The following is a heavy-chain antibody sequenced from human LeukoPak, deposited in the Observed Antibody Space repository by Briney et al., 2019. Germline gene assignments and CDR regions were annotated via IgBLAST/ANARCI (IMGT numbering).Heavy chain of an antibody. Sequence: SETLSLTCTVSGGPISSSSYYWGRIRQPPGKGLEWIGSICYSGSTYYNPSLKSRVTISVDTSKKQSPLKLSSVTAADTAVYYCARHKRFGVVILYYFDYWGQGTLVTVSS. CDR3: ARHKRFGVVILYYFDY. D-gene: IGHD3-3*01. V-gene: IGHV4-39*01. CDR2: ICYSGST. CDR1: GGPISSSSYY. J-gene: IGHJ4*02.